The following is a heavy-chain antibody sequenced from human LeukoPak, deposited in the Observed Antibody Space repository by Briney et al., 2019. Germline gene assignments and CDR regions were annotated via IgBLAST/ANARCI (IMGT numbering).Heavy chain of an antibody. CDR3: ARERVTTTSFDY. J-gene: IGHJ4*02. CDR2: ISSSSSYI. V-gene: IGHV3-21*01. D-gene: IGHD2/OR15-2a*01. Sequence: PGGSLRLSCAASGFTFSSYSMNWVRQAPGKGLEWVSSISSSSSYIYYADSVKGRFTISRDNAKNSLYLQMNNLRVEDTAVCYCARERVTTTSFDYWGQGVLVTVSS. CDR1: GFTFSSYS.